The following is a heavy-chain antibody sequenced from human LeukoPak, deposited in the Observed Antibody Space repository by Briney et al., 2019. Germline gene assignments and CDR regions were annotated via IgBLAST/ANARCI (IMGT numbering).Heavy chain of an antibody. CDR2: IYYSGST. D-gene: IGHD3-10*01. J-gene: IGHJ6*04. CDR3: ARVERVRGVIIKYYDGMDV. CDR1: GGSISGGDYY. V-gene: IGHV4-30-4*01. Sequence: SETLSLTCTVSGGSISGGDYYGSWSRQPPGRGLEWLGYIYYSGSTYYNPSLKCRVPISVDTAQTHPPLKLSSVTAADTAVYDCARVERVRGVIIKYYDGMDVWVKGTTVTVSS.